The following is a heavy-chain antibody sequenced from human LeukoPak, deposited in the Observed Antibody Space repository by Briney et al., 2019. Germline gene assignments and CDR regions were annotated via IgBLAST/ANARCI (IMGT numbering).Heavy chain of an antibody. CDR1: GGSISSYY. Sequence: SETLSLTCTVSGGSISSYYWSWIRQPPGKGLEWIGEINHSGSTNYNPSLKSRVTISVDTSKNQFSLKLSSVTAADTAVYYCARDAFRDFWSGYSNWFDPWGQGTLVTVSS. V-gene: IGHV4-34*01. CDR3: ARDAFRDFWSGYSNWFDP. CDR2: INHSGST. D-gene: IGHD3-3*01. J-gene: IGHJ5*02.